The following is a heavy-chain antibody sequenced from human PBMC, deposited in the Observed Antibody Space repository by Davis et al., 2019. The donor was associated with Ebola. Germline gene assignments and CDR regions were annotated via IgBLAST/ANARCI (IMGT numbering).Heavy chain of an antibody. J-gene: IGHJ4*02. CDR3: ARALRGSSSWYGY. Sequence: ASVKVSCKASGYTFTGYYMHWVRQAPGQGLEWMGWINPNSGGTNYAQKFQGRVTMTRDTSISTAYMELSRLRSDDTAVYYCARALRGSSSWYGYWGQGTLVTVSS. D-gene: IGHD6-13*01. V-gene: IGHV1-2*02. CDR2: INPNSGGT. CDR1: GYTFTGYY.